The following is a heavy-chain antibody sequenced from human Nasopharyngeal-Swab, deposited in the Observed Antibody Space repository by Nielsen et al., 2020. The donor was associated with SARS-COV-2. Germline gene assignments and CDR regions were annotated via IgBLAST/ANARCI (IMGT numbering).Heavy chain of an antibody. CDR1: GFTFDDYA. Sequence: GGSLRLSCAASGFTFDDYAMHWVRQAPGKGLEWVSGISWNSGSIGYADSVKGRFTISRDNAKNSLYLQMTSLRAEDTALYYFYGHVGDYYYYYGMDVWGQGTTVTVSS. CDR3: YGHVGDYYYYYGMDV. V-gene: IGHV3-9*01. CDR2: ISWNSGSI. D-gene: IGHD3-16*01. J-gene: IGHJ6*02.